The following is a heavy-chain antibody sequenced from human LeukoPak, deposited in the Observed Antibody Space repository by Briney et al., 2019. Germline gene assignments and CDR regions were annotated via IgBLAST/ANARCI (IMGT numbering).Heavy chain of an antibody. D-gene: IGHD3-10*01. Sequence: PSETLSLTCAVYAESFSGYYWSWIRQPPGKGLEWIGEINHSGSTNYNPSLQSRVSMSVDTSKNQFSLKLSSVTAADTAVYYCARARSPGSGSYYYYYYMDVWGKGTTVTISS. V-gene: IGHV4-34*01. CDR3: ARARSPGSGSYYYYYYMDV. CDR1: AESFSGYY. J-gene: IGHJ6*03. CDR2: INHSGST.